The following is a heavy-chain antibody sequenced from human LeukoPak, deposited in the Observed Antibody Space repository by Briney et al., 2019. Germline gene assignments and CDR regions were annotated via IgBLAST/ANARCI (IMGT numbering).Heavy chain of an antibody. CDR3: ARRYYYDSSGRGYYFDY. CDR2: INHSGST. CDR1: GGSFSGYY. V-gene: IGHV4-34*01. Sequence: PSETLSLTCAVYGGSFSGYYWSWIRQPPGKGLEWIGEINHSGSTNYNPSLKSRVTISVDTSKNQFSLKLSSVAAADTAVYYCARRYYYDSSGRGYYFDYWGQGTLVTVSS. D-gene: IGHD3-22*01. J-gene: IGHJ4*02.